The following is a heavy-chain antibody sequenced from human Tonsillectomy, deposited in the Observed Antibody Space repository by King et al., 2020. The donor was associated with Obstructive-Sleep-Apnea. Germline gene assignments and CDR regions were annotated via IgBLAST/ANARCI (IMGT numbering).Heavy chain of an antibody. CDR1: GFTFSSYS. Sequence: VQLVESGGGLVKPGGSLRLSCAASGFTFSSYSMNWVRQAPGKGLEWVSSISSSSSYIYYADSVKGRFTISRDNAKTSLYLQMNSLRAEDTAVYYCAREDYYYGSGNFFWGQGTLVTVSS. D-gene: IGHD3-10*01. V-gene: IGHV3-21*01. CDR2: ISSSSSYI. CDR3: AREDYYYGSGNFF. J-gene: IGHJ4*02.